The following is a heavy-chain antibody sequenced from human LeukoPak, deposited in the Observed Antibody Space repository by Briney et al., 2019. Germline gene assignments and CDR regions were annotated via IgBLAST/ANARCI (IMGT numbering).Heavy chain of an antibody. CDR3: TTGGGY. CDR1: GFTFSNAW. Sequence: GGSLRLSCAASGFTFSNAWMSWVRQAPGKGLEWVGLIKSKTDGGTTDYAAPVKGRFTISRDDSKNTLYLQMNSLKTEDTAVYYCTTGGGYWGQGTLVTVSS. J-gene: IGHJ4*02. D-gene: IGHD3-16*01. V-gene: IGHV3-15*01. CDR2: IKSKTDGGTT.